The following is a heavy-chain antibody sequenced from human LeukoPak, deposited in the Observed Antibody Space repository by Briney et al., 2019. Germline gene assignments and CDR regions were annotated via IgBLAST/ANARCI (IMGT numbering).Heavy chain of an antibody. CDR2: MNPNSGNT. V-gene: IGHV1-8*01. CDR3: ARLISQIYDFWSGYYYYMDV. D-gene: IGHD3-3*01. CDR1: GYTFTSYD. Sequence: ASVKVSCKASGYTFTSYDINWVRQATGQGLEWMGWMNPNSGNTGYAQKFQGRVTMTRNTSTSTAYMELSSLRSEDTAVYYCARLISQIYDFWSGYYYYMDVWGKGTTVTVSS. J-gene: IGHJ6*03.